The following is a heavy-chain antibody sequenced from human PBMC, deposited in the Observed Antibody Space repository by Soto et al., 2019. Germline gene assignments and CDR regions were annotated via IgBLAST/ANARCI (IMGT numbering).Heavy chain of an antibody. J-gene: IGHJ6*02. CDR3: ARAAGGGVIVIPFSGMDV. D-gene: IGHD3-16*02. V-gene: IGHV3-48*02. CDR1: GFTFSSYS. CDR2: ISSSSSTI. Sequence: EVQLVESGGGLVQPGGSLRLSCAASGFTFSSYSMNWVRQAPGKGLEWVSYISSSSSTIYYADSVKGRFTISRDNAKNSLDLQMNSLRDEDTAVYYCARAAGGGVIVIPFSGMDVWGQGTTVTVSS.